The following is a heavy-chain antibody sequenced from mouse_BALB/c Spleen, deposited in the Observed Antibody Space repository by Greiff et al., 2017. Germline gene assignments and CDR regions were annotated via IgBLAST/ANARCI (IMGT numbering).Heavy chain of an antibody. V-gene: IGHV5-12-1*01. CDR3: ARHNYRYDWIAY. CDR2: ISSGGGST. J-gene: IGHJ3*01. D-gene: IGHD2-14*01. CDR1: GFAFSSYD. Sequence: EVKLMESGGGLVKPGGSLKLSCAASGFAFSSYDMCWVRQTPEKRLEWVAYISSGGGSTYYPDTVKGRFTISRDNTKNTLYLQMSSLKSEDTAMYYCARHNYRYDWIAYWGQGTLVTVSA.